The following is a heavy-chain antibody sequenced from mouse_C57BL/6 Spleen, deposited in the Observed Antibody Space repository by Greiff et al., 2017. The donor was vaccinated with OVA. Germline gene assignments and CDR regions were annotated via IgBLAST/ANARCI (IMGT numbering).Heavy chain of an antibody. Sequence: VQLQQSGAELARPGASVKMSCKASGYTFTSYTMHWVKQRPGQGLEWIGYINPSSGYTKYNQKFKDKATLTADKSSSTAYLQLSSLTSEDSAVYYGARSEAYYSNPYFDYWGQGTTLTVSS. J-gene: IGHJ2*01. V-gene: IGHV1-4*01. CDR3: ARSEAYYSNPYFDY. D-gene: IGHD2-5*01. CDR1: GYTFTSYT. CDR2: INPSSGYT.